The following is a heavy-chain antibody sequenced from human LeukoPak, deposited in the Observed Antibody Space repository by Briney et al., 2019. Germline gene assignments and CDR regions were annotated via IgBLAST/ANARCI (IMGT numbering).Heavy chain of an antibody. V-gene: IGHV4-30-4*01. Sequence: KSSQTLSLTCTVSGGSISSGDYYWSWIRQPPGKGLEWIGYIYYSGSTYYNPSLKSRVAISVDTSKNQFSLKLSSVTAADTAVYYCARDGARLTGTSGMDVWGHGTTVTVSS. CDR3: ARDGARLTGTSGMDV. CDR1: GGSISSGDYY. D-gene: IGHD1-26*01. CDR2: IYYSGST. J-gene: IGHJ6*02.